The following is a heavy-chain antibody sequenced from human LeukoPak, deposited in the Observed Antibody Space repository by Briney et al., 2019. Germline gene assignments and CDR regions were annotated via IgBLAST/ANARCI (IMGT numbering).Heavy chain of an antibody. J-gene: IGHJ5*02. D-gene: IGHD5-24*01. Sequence: GGSLRLSCVVSGISFNGYSMNWVRQAPGKGLAWVAFISHDGSNKYYADSVKGRFTISRDNAKNTLYLQMNSLRAEDTAVYYCARRDGYNLNWFDPWGQGTQVTVSS. CDR3: ARRDGYNLNWFDP. CDR2: ISHDGSNK. V-gene: IGHV3-30-3*01. CDR1: GISFNGYS.